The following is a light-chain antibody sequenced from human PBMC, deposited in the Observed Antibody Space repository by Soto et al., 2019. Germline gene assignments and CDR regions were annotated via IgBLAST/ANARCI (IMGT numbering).Light chain of an antibody. CDR2: GAS. J-gene: IGKJ2*01. Sequence: EIILTQSPASLSVSPGERATLSCRASQSVNNNLAWYQQKPGQAPRLLIYGASTRATGIPGRFRGGGSGTEFTLTITGLQSEDFAVYFCQQYNNLPPDTFGQGTKLEIK. V-gene: IGKV3-15*01. CDR3: QQYNNLPPDT. CDR1: QSVNNN.